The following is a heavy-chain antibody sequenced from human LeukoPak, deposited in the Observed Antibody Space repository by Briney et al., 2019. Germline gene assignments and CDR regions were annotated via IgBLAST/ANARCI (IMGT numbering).Heavy chain of an antibody. CDR2: IYSGGST. J-gene: IGHJ5*02. Sequence: PGGSLRLSCTVSGFTVSSNYMSWVRQAPGKGLEWVSVIYSGGSTYYADSVKGRFTISRDNSKNTLYLQMNSLRAEDTAVYYCARATGSGYGEVNLWGQGTLVTVSS. CDR3: ARATGSGYGEVNL. D-gene: IGHD3-10*01. CDR1: GFTVSSNY. V-gene: IGHV3-53*01.